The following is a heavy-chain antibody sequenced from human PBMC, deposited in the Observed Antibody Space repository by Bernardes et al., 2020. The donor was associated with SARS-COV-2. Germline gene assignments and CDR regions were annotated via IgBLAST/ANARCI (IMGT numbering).Heavy chain of an antibody. V-gene: IGHV3-48*02. CDR1: GFTFSSYS. CDR2: ISSSSTI. Sequence: GGSLRLSCAASGFTFSSYSMNWVRQAPGKGLEWVSYISSSSTIYYADSVKGRFTISRDNAKNSLYLQMNSLRDEDTAVYYCASAYYDFWSGYYHHYYGMDVWGQGTTVTVSS. D-gene: IGHD3-3*01. J-gene: IGHJ6*02. CDR3: ASAYYDFWSGYYHHYYGMDV.